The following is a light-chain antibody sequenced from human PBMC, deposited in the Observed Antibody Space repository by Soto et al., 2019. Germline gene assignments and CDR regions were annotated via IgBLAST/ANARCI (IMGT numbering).Light chain of an antibody. CDR3: QHYSLYSPWT. CDR2: DAS. J-gene: IGKJ1*01. V-gene: IGKV1-5*01. Sequence: LPVSVGDRVTITCRPSQNINARLAWYQQRPGQAPKLLIYDASTVQSGGPSRFSGSRGGTEFTPIISSLQPADSSAYYCQHYSLYSPWTFGQGTKVDIK. CDR1: QNINAR.